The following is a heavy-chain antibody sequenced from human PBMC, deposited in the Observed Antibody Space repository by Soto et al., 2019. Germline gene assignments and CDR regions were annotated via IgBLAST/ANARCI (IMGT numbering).Heavy chain of an antibody. CDR3: ASVKLYGSGSYYPSSYGMDV. CDR2: ISSSSSYI. D-gene: IGHD3-10*01. Sequence: LILSCAASGFTFSSYSMNWVRQAPGKGLEWVSSISSSSSYIYYADSVKGRFTISRDNAKNSLYLQMNSLRAEDTAVYYCASVKLYGSGSYYPSSYGMDVWGQGTTGTVSS. CDR1: GFTFSSYS. J-gene: IGHJ6*01. V-gene: IGHV3-21*01.